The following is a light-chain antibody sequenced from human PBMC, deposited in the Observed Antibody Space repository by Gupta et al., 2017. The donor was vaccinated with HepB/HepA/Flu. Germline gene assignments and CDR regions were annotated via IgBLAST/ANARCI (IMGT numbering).Light chain of an antibody. CDR3: QQYNNWLWT. CDR2: GAS. V-gene: IGKV3-15*01. J-gene: IGKJ1*01. Sequence: EIVLPQPPATLSVSPGERATLSCRASQSVSSNLAWYQQKPGQAPRLLIYGASTRATGIPARFSGSGSGTEFTLTISSLQSEDFAVYYCQQYNNWLWTFGQGTKVEIK. CDR1: QSVSSN.